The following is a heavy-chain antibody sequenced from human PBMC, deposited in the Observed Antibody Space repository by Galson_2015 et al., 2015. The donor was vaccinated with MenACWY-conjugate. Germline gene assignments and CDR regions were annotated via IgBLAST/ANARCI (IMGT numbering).Heavy chain of an antibody. D-gene: IGHD5-18*01. CDR2: ISKSGSPI. V-gene: IGHV3-48*03. CDR1: GFTFTGYE. J-gene: IGHJ6*03. CDR3: ARVGTWIHQYLYYMDV. Sequence: SLRLSCAASGFTFTGYEFNWVRQAPGKGLEWLSYISKSGSPIYYADSVKGRFTIPRDNMKKSLFLEMNSLRAGDTGVYYCARVGTWIHQYLYYMDVWGKGTTVTVSS.